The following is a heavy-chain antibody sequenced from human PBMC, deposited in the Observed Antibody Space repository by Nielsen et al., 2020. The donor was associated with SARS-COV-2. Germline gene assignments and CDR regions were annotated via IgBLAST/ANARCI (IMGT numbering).Heavy chain of an antibody. Sequence: SLKISCAASGFTFDEYALHWVRQAPGKGLEWVSGISRNGGNIDYAASVKGRFTISRDNAKNSLYLQMNSLRAEDTALYYCAKEDDYVWGSYRYGDAFDIWGQGTMVTVSS. CDR3: AKEDDYVWGSYRYGDAFDI. V-gene: IGHV3-9*01. D-gene: IGHD3-16*02. CDR1: GFTFDEYA. J-gene: IGHJ3*02. CDR2: ISRNGGNI.